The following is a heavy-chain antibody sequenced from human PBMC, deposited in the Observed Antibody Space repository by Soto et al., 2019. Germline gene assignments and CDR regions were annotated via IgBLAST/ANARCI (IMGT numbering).Heavy chain of an antibody. J-gene: IGHJ4*02. CDR2: IYYSGST. D-gene: IGHD5-12*01. CDR3: AGGYDLDYFDY. V-gene: IGHV4-59*01. CDR1: GGSISSYY. Sequence: SETLSLTCTVSGGSISSYYWSWVRQPPGKGLEWIGYIYYSGSTNYNPSLKSRVTISVDTPKNQFSLKLSSVTAADTAVYYCAGGYDLDYFDYCGQRTLVTVSS.